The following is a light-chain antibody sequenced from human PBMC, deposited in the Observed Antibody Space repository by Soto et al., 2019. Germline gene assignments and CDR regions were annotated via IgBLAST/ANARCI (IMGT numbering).Light chain of an antibody. Sequence: VLTQPPSVSGAPGQRVTISCTGSSSNIGARFDVHWYRHLPGTAPKLLISVNTNGPSGVADRFSGSKSGTSASLAIAGLRAEDEADYYCQSYDSSLAGFVFGTGTKVTVL. CDR3: QSYDSSLAGFV. V-gene: IGLV1-40*01. CDR2: VNT. CDR1: SSNIGARFD. J-gene: IGLJ1*01.